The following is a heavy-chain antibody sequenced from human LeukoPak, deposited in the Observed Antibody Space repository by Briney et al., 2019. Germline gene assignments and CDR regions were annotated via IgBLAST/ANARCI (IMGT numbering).Heavy chain of an antibody. CDR2: IYYSGGT. V-gene: IGHV4-59*12. J-gene: IGHJ4*02. CDR3: ARDRGTWNDDGFDY. D-gene: IGHD1-1*01. Sequence: SETLSLTCAVSGGSLSRYYWSWIRQPPGKGLEWVGYIYYSGGTSYNPSLKSRVTISVETSKNQFSRKLSSGTAADTAVYYCARDRGTWNDDGFDYWGQGTLVTVSS. CDR1: GGSLSRYY.